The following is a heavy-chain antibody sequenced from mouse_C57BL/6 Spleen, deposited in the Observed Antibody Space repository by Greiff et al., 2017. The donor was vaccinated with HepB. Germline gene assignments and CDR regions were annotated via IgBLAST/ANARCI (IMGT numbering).Heavy chain of an antibody. CDR3: ARDYDYDGDWYFDV. V-gene: IGHV1-7*01. J-gene: IGHJ1*03. Sequence: VQLQQSGAELAKPGASVKLSCKASGYTFTSYWMHWVKQRPGQGPEWIGYINPSSGYTKYNQKFKDKATLTAAKSSSTAYMQLSSLTYEDSAVYYCARDYDYDGDWYFDVWGTGTTVTVSS. CDR1: GYTFTSYW. CDR2: INPSSGYT. D-gene: IGHD2-4*01.